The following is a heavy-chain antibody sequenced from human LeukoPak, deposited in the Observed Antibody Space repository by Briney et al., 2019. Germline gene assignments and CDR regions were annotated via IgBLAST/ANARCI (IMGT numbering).Heavy chain of an antibody. J-gene: IGHJ3*02. CDR1: GFTFSTYW. CDR2: IKEDGSEK. V-gene: IGHV3-7*03. CDR3: AKHPLPYSSSSGAFDI. D-gene: IGHD6-6*01. Sequence: GGSLRLSCAASGFTFSTYWMSWLRQAPGKGLEWVANIKEDGSEKYYGDSVKGRFTISRDNSKNTLYLQMNSLRAEDTAVYYCAKHPLPYSSSSGAFDIWGQGTMVTVSS.